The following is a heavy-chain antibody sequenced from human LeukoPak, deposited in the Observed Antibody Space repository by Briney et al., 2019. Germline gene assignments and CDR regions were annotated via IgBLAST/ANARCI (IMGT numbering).Heavy chain of an antibody. CDR3: ARRGYDILTGYPTHYYYMDV. V-gene: IGHV6-1*01. CDR1: GDSVSSNSAA. CDR2: TYYRSKWYN. D-gene: IGHD3-9*01. Sequence: SQTLSLTCAISGDSVSSNSAAWNWIRQSPSRGLEWLGRTYYRSKWYNDYAVSVKSRITINPDTSKNQFSLQLNSVTPEDTAVYYCARRGYDILTGYPTHYYYMDVWGKGTTVTISS. J-gene: IGHJ6*03.